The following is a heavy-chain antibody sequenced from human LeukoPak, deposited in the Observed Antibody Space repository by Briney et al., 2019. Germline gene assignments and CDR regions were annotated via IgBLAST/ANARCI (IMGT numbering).Heavy chain of an antibody. Sequence: ASAKVSCKASGYTFTGYYMHWVRQAPGQGLEWMGWINPNSGGTNFAQKFQGRVTMTRDTSISTAYMELSRLRSDDTAVYYCAREKRVAGSRGGFDPWGQGTLVTVSS. CDR2: INPNSGGT. CDR1: GYTFTGYY. V-gene: IGHV1-2*02. D-gene: IGHD6-19*01. J-gene: IGHJ5*02. CDR3: AREKRVAGSRGGFDP.